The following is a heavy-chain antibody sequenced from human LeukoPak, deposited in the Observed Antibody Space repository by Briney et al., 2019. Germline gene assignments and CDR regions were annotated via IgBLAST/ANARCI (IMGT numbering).Heavy chain of an antibody. CDR3: AREIAAAGPNPLYFDY. CDR2: IIPIFGTA. CDR1: GGTFSSYA. Sequence: SVKVSCKASGGTFSSYAISWVRQAPGQGLEWMGRIIPIFGTANYAQKFLGRFTITTDESTSTAYMELSSLRSEDTAVYYCAREIAAAGPNPLYFDYWGQGTLVTVSS. J-gene: IGHJ4*02. V-gene: IGHV1-69*05. D-gene: IGHD6-13*01.